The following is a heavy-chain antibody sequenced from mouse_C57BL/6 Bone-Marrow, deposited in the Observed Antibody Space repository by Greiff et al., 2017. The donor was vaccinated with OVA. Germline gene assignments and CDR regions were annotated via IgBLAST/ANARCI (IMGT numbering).Heavy chain of an antibody. V-gene: IGHV1-55*01. CDR3: ARRYAFYWYFDV. CDR1: GYTFTSYW. Sequence: QVQLQQPGAELVKPGASVKMSCKASGYTFTSYWLTWVKQRPGQGLEWIGDIYPGSGSTNYNEKFKSKATLTVDTSSSTAYMQLRSLTSEDSAVYYCARRYAFYWYFDVWGTGTTVTVSS. D-gene: IGHD2-12*01. CDR2: IYPGSGST. J-gene: IGHJ1*03.